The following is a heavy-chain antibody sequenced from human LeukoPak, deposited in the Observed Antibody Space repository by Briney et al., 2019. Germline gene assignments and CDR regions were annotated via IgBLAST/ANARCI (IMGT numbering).Heavy chain of an antibody. V-gene: IGHV3-48*03. CDR3: ATAAGHYYYYYYMDV. D-gene: IGHD6-13*01. CDR2: ISSSGSTI. CDR1: GFTFSSYE. Sequence: PGGSMRLSCAASGFTFSSYEMNWVRQAPGKGLEWVSYISSSGSTIYYADSVKGRFTISRDNAKNSLYLQMNSLRAEDTAVYYCATAAGHYYYYYYMDVWGKGTTVTISS. J-gene: IGHJ6*03.